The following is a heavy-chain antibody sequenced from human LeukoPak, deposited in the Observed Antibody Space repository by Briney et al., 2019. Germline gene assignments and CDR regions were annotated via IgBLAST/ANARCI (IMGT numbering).Heavy chain of an antibody. CDR1: GFTFSSYG. Sequence: GGSLRLSCAASGFTFSSYGMHWVRQAPGKGLEWVAVISYDGSNKYYADSVKGRFTISRDNSKNTLYLQMNSLRAEDTAVYYCAKDLHFGDYRGSFDYWGQGTLVTVSS. D-gene: IGHD4-17*01. CDR2: ISYDGSNK. V-gene: IGHV3-30*18. J-gene: IGHJ4*02. CDR3: AKDLHFGDYRGSFDY.